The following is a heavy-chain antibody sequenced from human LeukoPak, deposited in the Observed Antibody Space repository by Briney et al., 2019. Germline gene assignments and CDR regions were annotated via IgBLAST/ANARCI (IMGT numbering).Heavy chain of an antibody. V-gene: IGHV4-59*01. CDR2: VYYSGST. D-gene: IGHD6-19*01. J-gene: IGHJ5*02. Sequence: PSETLPLTCTVSGGSISSYYWSWIRQPPGKGLEWIGDVYYSGSTNYNPSPKSRVTISVDTSKNQFSLKLRSVTAADTAVYYCARETWGQYSSGWAFDPWGQGTLVTVSS. CDR3: ARETWGQYSSGWAFDP. CDR1: GGSISSYY.